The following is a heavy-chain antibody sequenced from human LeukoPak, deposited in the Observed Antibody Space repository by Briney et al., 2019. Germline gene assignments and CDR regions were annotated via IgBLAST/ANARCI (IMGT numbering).Heavy chain of an antibody. CDR2: ISGRGGST. CDR3: AKAYGSSWYAFSDY. V-gene: IGHV3-23*01. Sequence: GGSLRLSCAASGITFSSYAMSWVRQAPGKGLEWVSAISGRGGSTYYADSVKGRFTISRDNSKNTLYLQMNSLRAEDTAVYYCAKAYGSSWYAFSDYWGQGTLVTVSS. D-gene: IGHD6-13*01. CDR1: GITFSSYA. J-gene: IGHJ4*02.